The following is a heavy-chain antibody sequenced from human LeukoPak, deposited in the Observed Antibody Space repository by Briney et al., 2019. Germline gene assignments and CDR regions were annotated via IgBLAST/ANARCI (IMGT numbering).Heavy chain of an antibody. CDR2: ISAYNGNT. J-gene: IGHJ6*03. CDR3: ARTYCGGDCYRKHYYYYYYMDV. CDR1: GYTFTSYG. D-gene: IGHD2-21*01. V-gene: IGHV1-18*01. Sequence: ASVKVSCKASGYTFTSYGISWVRQAPGQGLEWMGWISAYNGNTNYAQKLQGRVTMTTDTSTSTAYMELRSLRSDDTAVYYCARTYCGGDCYRKHYYYYYYMDVWGKGTTVTVSS.